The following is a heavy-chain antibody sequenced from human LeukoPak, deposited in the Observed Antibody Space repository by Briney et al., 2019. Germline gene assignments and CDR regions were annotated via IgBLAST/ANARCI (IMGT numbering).Heavy chain of an antibody. J-gene: IGHJ3*02. CDR1: GFTFSSYA. D-gene: IGHD6-13*01. V-gene: IGHV3-23*01. Sequence: SGGSLRLSCAASGFTFSSYAMSWVRQAAGKGLEWVSAISVSGVDTYYAGSVKGRFTISRDNSKNTLYLQMNSLRGEDTAIYYCAKDGPLYSSNWYGGFGMWGQGTMVTVSS. CDR2: ISVSGVDT. CDR3: AKDGPLYSSNWYGGFGM.